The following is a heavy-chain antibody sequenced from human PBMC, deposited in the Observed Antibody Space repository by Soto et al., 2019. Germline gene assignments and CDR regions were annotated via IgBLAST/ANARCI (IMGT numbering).Heavy chain of an antibody. CDR1: GFTFSSYA. Sequence: GGSLRLSCAASGFTFSSYAMSWVRQAPGKGLEWVSAISGSGGSTYYADSVKGRFTISRDNSKNTLYLQMNSLRAEDTAVYYCAKDRGDQLLFWFDPLGQRTPVTVSA. V-gene: IGHV3-23*01. CDR3: AKDRGDQLLFWFDP. D-gene: IGHD2-2*01. J-gene: IGHJ5*02. CDR2: ISGSGGST.